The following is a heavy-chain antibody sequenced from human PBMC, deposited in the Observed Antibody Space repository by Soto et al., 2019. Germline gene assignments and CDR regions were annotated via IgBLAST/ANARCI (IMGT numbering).Heavy chain of an antibody. J-gene: IGHJ4*02. CDR2: IYYSGST. CDR3: ARRRYDSGGEDY. Sequence: QLQLQESGPGLVKPSETLSLTCTVSGGSISSSSYYWGWIRQPPGKGLEWIGSIYYSGSTYYNPSLKSRVTISADTSKNQSSLKLTPVNAADTAVYYGARRRYDSGGEDYWGQGTLVTGAS. CDR1: GGSISSSSYY. D-gene: IGHD3-22*01. V-gene: IGHV4-39*01.